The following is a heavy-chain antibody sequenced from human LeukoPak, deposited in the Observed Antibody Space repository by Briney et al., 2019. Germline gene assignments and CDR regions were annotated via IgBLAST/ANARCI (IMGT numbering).Heavy chain of an antibody. CDR2: ISSSSSVT. D-gene: IGHD4-17*01. CDR1: GFTFSSYS. Sequence: GGSLRLSCAASGFTFSSYSMNWVRQAPGKGLEWVSYISSSSSVTYYADSVKGRFTISRDNAKNSLYLQMNSLRGEDTAVYYCARDPRGGDYQLKPTYWGQGTLVTVSS. CDR3: ARDPRGGDYQLKPTY. V-gene: IGHV3-48*04. J-gene: IGHJ4*02.